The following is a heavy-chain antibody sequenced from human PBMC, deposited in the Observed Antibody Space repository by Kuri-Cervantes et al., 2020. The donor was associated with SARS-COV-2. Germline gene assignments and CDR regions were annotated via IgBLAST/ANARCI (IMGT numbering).Heavy chain of an antibody. Sequence: SETLSLTCAVSGYSISSGYYWGWIRQPPGKGLKWIGSIYHSGSTYYNPSLKSRVTISVDTSKNQFSLKLSSVTAADTAVYFCARETPVGYFDYWGQGALVTVSS. CDR1: GYSISSGYY. V-gene: IGHV4-38-2*02. CDR3: ARETPVGYFDY. CDR2: IYHSGST. J-gene: IGHJ4*02. D-gene: IGHD2-2*01.